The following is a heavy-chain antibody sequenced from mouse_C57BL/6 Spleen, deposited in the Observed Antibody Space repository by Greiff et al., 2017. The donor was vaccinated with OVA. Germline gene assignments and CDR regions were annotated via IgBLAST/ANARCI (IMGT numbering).Heavy chain of an antibody. CDR2: IYPGSGNT. Sequence: VMLVESGAELVRPGASVKLSCKASGYTFTDYYINWVKQRPGQGLEWIARIYPGSGNTYYNEKFKGKATLTAEKSSSTAYMQLSSLTSEDSAVYFCAREDFYYGSSYGYFDVWGTGTTVTVSS. D-gene: IGHD1-1*01. V-gene: IGHV1-76*01. J-gene: IGHJ1*03. CDR3: AREDFYYGSSYGYFDV. CDR1: GYTFTDYY.